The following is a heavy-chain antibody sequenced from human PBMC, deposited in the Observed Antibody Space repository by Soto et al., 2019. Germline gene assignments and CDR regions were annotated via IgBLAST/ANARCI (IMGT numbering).Heavy chain of an antibody. CDR3: ARAVVVVAATFDY. Sequence: SETLSLTCTVSGGSISSGGYYWSWIRQHPGKGLEWIGEINHSGSTNYNPSLKSRVTISVDTSKNQFSLKLSSVTAADTAVYYCARAVVVVAATFDYWGQGTLVTVSS. J-gene: IGHJ4*02. D-gene: IGHD2-15*01. CDR2: INHSGST. CDR1: GGSISSGGYY. V-gene: IGHV4-39*07.